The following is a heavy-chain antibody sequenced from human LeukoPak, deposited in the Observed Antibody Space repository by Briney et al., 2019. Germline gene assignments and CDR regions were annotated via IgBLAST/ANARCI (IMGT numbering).Heavy chain of an antibody. J-gene: IGHJ4*02. CDR2: INEDGTEK. Sequence: PGGSLRPTCAASGFTFSNSWMTWVRQAPGKGLEWVANINEDGTEKSYVDSVKGRFTISRDNAKDSLFLQMDCLRGEDTAVYFCARGRGTPDYWGQGTLVTVSS. D-gene: IGHD1-1*01. CDR1: GFTFSNSW. CDR3: ARGRGTPDY. V-gene: IGHV3-7*01.